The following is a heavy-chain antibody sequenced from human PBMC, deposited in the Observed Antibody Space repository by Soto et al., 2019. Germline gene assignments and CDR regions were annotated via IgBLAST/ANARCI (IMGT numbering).Heavy chain of an antibody. J-gene: IGHJ4*02. D-gene: IGHD3-22*01. CDR1: GGSISSGDYY. V-gene: IGHV4-30-4*01. Sequence: QVQLQESGPGLVKPSQTLSLSCIVSGGSISSGDYYWSWIRQPPGKGLEWIGYIYYSGSTYYNPSLTSRVTMSVDTSKNQFSLKLSSVTAADTAVYYCARVRGFDITRLDYWGLGTLVTVSS. CDR2: IYYSGST. CDR3: ARVRGFDITRLDY.